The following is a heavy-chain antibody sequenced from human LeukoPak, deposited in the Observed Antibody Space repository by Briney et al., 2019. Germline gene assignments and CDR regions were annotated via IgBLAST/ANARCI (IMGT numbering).Heavy chain of an antibody. CDR1: GYTFTSYG. CDR3: ARDSKNYYDSSGYFALSIDY. Sequence: ASVKVSCKASGYTFTSYGISWVRQAPGQGLEWMGWISAYNGNTNYAQKLQGRVTMTTDTSTSTAYMELRSLRSDDTAVYYCARDSKNYYDSSGYFALSIDYWGQGTLVIVSS. D-gene: IGHD3-22*01. V-gene: IGHV1-18*01. CDR2: ISAYNGNT. J-gene: IGHJ4*02.